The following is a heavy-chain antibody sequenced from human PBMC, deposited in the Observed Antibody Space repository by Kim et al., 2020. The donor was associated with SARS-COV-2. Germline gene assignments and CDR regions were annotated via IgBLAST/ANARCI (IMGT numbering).Heavy chain of an antibody. Sequence: SETLSLTCTVSGGSISIDQYYWTWIRQPPGKGLEYIGYIHYTGSASYNPSLQSRVSISVDTSNNQFSLKVGSVTAADTAVYYCAPHLGPLHAFNIWGPGT. J-gene: IGHJ3*02. CDR3: APHLGPLHAFNI. D-gene: IGHD3-16*01. CDR2: IHYTGSA. CDR1: GGSISIDQYY. V-gene: IGHV4-31*03.